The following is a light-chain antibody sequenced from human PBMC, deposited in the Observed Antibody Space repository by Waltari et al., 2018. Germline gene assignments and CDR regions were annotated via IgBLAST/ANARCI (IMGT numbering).Light chain of an antibody. J-gene: IGKJ3*01. CDR2: WAS. CDR1: QSVSYSSNNRDY. Sequence: DIVLTQSPDSLAVSLGERATINCKSSQSVSYSSNNRDYLAWYQQKPGQPPKLLIYWASTRESGVPERFSGSGSGTDFTLTISSLQAEDVAVYYGQQYYSNFFTFGPGTKVDIK. CDR3: QQYYSNFFT. V-gene: IGKV4-1*01.